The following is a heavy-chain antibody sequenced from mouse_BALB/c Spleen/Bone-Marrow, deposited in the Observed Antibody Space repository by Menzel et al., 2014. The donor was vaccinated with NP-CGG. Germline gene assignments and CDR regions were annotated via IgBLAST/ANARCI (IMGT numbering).Heavy chain of an antibody. CDR1: GFNIKDTY. CDR3: ATYYRYDRRFAY. J-gene: IGHJ3*01. Sequence: EVQLQQSGAELAKPGASVKLSCTASGFNIKDTYMHWVKQRPEQGLGWIGRIDPANGNTKYDPKFQGKATITADTSSNTAYLQLSSLTSEDTAVYYCATYYRYDRRFAYWGQGTLVTVSA. CDR2: IDPANGNT. D-gene: IGHD2-14*01. V-gene: IGHV14-3*02.